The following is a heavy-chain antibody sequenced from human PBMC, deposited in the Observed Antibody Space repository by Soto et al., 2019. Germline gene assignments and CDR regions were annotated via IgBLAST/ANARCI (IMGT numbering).Heavy chain of an antibody. CDR1: GGSISSYY. Sequence: SETLSLTCTVSGGSISSYYWSWIRQPPGKGLEWIGYIYYSGSTNYNPSLKSRVTISVDTSKNQFSLKLSSVTAADTAVYYCASQPYYYDSSGYITWGQGTLVTVSS. J-gene: IGHJ5*02. CDR2: IYYSGST. V-gene: IGHV4-59*01. D-gene: IGHD3-22*01. CDR3: ASQPYYYDSSGYIT.